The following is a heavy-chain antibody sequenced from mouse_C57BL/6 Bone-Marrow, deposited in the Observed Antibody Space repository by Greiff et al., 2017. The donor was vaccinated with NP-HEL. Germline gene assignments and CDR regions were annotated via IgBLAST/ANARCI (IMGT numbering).Heavy chain of an antibody. CDR1: GYAFSSSW. CDR3: ARLGLRRSSFDY. D-gene: IGHD2-2*01. V-gene: IGHV1-82*01. CDR2: IYPGDGDT. J-gene: IGHJ2*01. Sequence: VQGVESGPELVKPGASVKISCKASGYAFSSSWMNWVKQRPGKGLEWIGRIYPGDGDTNYNGKFKGKATLTADKSSSTAYMQLSSLTSEDSAVYFCARLGLRRSSFDYWGQGTTLTVSS.